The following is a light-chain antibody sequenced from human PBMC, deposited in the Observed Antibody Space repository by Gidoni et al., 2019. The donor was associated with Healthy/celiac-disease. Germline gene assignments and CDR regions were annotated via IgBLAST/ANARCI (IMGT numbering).Light chain of an antibody. J-gene: IGKJ1*01. CDR3: QQRTNWLWT. CDR2: DAS. Sequence: EIVLSQSPATLSLSPGERATLSCSASQSVSSYLAWYQQKPGQAPRLLIYDASNRATGLPARFSGSGSGTDFTLTISSLEPEDFAFYYCQQRTNWLWTFGQGTKVEIK. V-gene: IGKV3-11*01. CDR1: QSVSSY.